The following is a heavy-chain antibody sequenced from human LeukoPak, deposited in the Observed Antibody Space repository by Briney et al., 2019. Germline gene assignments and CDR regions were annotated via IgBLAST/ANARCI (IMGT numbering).Heavy chain of an antibody. CDR3: ARDIYSIAE. V-gene: IGHV3-74*01. J-gene: IGHJ4*02. D-gene: IGHD1-26*01. CDR1: GFTFSDYW. CDR2: IHSDGGTT. Sequence: GGSLRLSCAASGFTFSDYWIHWVRQAPGKGLVWVSLIHSDGGTTNYADSVKGRFTISRDNAKNTVCLQMNSLRVEDTAVYYCARDIYSIAEWGQGTLVTVSS.